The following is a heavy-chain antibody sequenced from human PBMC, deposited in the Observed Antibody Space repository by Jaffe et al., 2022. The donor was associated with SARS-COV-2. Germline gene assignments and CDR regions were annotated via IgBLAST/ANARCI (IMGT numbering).Heavy chain of an antibody. Sequence: QVQLQESGPGLVKPSGTLSLTCAVSGGSISSSNWWSWVRQPPGKGLEWIGEIYHSGSTNYNPSLKSRVTISVDKSKNQFSLKLSSVTAADTAVYYCASSGGYSGYALFVIGHDAFDIWGQGTMVTVSS. D-gene: IGHD5-12*01. J-gene: IGHJ3*02. CDR2: IYHSGST. V-gene: IGHV4-4*02. CDR3: ASSGGYSGYALFVIGHDAFDI. CDR1: GGSISSSNW.